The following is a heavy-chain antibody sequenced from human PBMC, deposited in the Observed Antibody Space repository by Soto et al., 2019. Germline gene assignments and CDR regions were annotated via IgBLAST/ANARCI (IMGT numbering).Heavy chain of an antibody. J-gene: IGHJ4*02. V-gene: IGHV4-4*02. CDR3: ASRDPGTSVDY. CDR1: GGSFTSNNW. CDR2: IYRTGST. Sequence: XETLSLTCAVSGGSFTSNNWWTCVRQPPGQGLEWIGEIYRTGSTNYNPSLKSRVTISLDKSENQFSLKVTSLTAADTAVYYCASRDPGTSVDYWGQGTLVTVSS. D-gene: IGHD1-7*01.